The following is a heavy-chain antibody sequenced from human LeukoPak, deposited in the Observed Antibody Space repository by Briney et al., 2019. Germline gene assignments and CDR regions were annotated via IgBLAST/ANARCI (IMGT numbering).Heavy chain of an antibody. V-gene: IGHV3-23*01. CDR3: AREAVAANAFDY. J-gene: IGHJ4*02. Sequence: GGSLRLSCAASGFTFSNDAMSWVRQAPGKGLEWVSRISGSGHTTYYTDSVKGRFTISRDTSRNTLYLQMNSLRVEDTAVYYCAREAVAANAFDYWGQGTLVTVSS. CDR2: ISGSGHTT. CDR1: GFTFSNDA. D-gene: IGHD6-19*01.